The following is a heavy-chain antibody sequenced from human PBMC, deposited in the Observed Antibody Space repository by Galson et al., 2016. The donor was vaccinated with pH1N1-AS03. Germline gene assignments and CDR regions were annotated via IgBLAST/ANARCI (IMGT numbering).Heavy chain of an antibody. Sequence: GSLRLSCAASGFTFGDYYMSWIRQAPGKGLEWISCITSSGGSGSTIYYADSVKGRFTISRDNAKNSLYLQMNSLRADDTAVYFCARGWYDIWTGYLVDPFDYWGQGALVTVSS. CDR3: ARGWYDIWTGYLVDPFDY. CDR1: GFTFGDYY. V-gene: IGHV3-11*01. CDR2: ITSSGGSGSTI. J-gene: IGHJ4*02. D-gene: IGHD3-9*01.